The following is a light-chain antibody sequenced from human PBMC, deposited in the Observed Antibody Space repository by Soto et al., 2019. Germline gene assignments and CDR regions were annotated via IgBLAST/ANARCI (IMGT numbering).Light chain of an antibody. CDR2: GAS. CDR1: QGIRSNY. V-gene: IGKV3-20*01. J-gene: IGKJ1*01. Sequence: ETVLTQSPGTLSLSPGERATLSCRASQGIRSNYLAWYRQTPGQAPRLLIYGASKRASGIAARFSGSGSGTDFTLIISRLEPEDFALYYCQQYGSSPWTFGRGTKVEIK. CDR3: QQYGSSPWT.